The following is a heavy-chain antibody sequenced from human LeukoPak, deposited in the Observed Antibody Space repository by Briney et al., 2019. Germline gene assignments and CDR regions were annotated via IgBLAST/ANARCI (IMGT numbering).Heavy chain of an antibody. CDR1: GFTFRSYG. J-gene: IGHJ4*02. D-gene: IGHD2-21*02. Sequence: GGSLRLSCAASGFTFRSYGMHWVRQAPGKGLEWVAVIWFDGSKEYYADSAKGRFTISRDNPKNTVYLQMNSLRVEDTAVYYCARVVGVTEGWGYFDYWGREPWSPSPQ. CDR3: ARVVGVTEGWGYFDY. CDR2: IWFDGSKE. V-gene: IGHV3-33*01.